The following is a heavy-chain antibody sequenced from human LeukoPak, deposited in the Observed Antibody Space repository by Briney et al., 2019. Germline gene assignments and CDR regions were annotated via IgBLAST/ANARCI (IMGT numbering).Heavy chain of an antibody. D-gene: IGHD3-22*01. CDR1: GFTFSSYA. V-gene: IGHV3-23*01. J-gene: IGHJ4*02. CDR3: AITPPGYYHVY. CDR2: ISGSGGST. Sequence: TGGSLRLSCAASGFTFSSYAMSWVRQAPGKGLEWVSAISGSGGSTYYADSVEGRFTISRDNSKNTLYLQMNSLRAEDTAVYYCAITPPGYYHVYWGQGTLVTVSS.